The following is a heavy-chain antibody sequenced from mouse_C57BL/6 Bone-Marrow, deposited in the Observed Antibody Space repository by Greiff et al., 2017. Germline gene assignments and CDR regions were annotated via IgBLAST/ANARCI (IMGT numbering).Heavy chain of an antibody. V-gene: IGHV1-18*01. CDR3: ARDHYGTWGAMDY. Sequence: EVQLQQSGPELVKPGASVKIPCKASGYTFTDYNMDWVKQSHGKSLEWIGDINPNNGGTIYNQKFKGKATLTVDKSSSTAYIELRSLTSEGTAVYYCARDHYGTWGAMDYWGEGASVAVSS. D-gene: IGHD1-1*02. J-gene: IGHJ4*01. CDR1: GYTFTDYN. CDR2: INPNNGGT.